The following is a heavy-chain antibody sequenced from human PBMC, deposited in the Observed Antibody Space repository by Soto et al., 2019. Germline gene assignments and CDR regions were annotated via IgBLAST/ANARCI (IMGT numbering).Heavy chain of an antibody. CDR3: ARHRGVTTRGSYFDY. V-gene: IGHV5-51*01. J-gene: IGHJ4*02. CDR2: IYPGDSDT. CDR1: GYSFTSYW. D-gene: IGHD4-17*01. Sequence: GESLKISCKGSGYSFTSYWIGWVRQMPGKGLEWMGIIYPGDSDTRYSPSFQGQVTISADKSISTAYLQWSSLKASDTAMYYCARHRGVTTRGSYFDYWGQGTLVTVSS.